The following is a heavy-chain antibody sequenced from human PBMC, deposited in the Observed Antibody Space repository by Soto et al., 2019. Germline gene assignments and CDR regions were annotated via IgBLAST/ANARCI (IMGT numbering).Heavy chain of an antibody. CDR3: ARVERGTVTTVVDAFDI. V-gene: IGHV4-34*01. CDR1: GGFVSSGSYY. Sequence: SETLSLTCAVYGGFVSSGSYYWSWIRHPPGKGLEWIGEMSHSGGTHFNPSLKSRVTISVDTSKNQFSLRMSSVTAADTALYYCARVERGTVTTVVDAFDIWGPGIMVTVSS. D-gene: IGHD1-1*01. J-gene: IGHJ3*02. CDR2: MSHSGGT.